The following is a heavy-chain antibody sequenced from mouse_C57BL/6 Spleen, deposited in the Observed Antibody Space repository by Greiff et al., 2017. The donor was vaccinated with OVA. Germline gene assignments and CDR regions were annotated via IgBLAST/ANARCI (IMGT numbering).Heavy chain of an antibody. Sequence: EVQLVESGGGLVKPGGSLKLSCAASGFTFSDYGMHWVRQAPEKGLEWVAYISSGSSTIYYADTVKGRFTISRDNAKNTLFLQMTSLRSEDTAMYYCARAFYYDYDGIAYWGQGTTLTVSS. CDR1: GFTFSDYG. V-gene: IGHV5-17*01. CDR2: ISSGSSTI. CDR3: ARAFYYDYDGIAY. D-gene: IGHD2-4*01. J-gene: IGHJ2*01.